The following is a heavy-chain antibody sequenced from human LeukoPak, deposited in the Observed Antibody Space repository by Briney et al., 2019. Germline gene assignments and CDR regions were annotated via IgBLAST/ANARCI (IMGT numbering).Heavy chain of an antibody. Sequence: LETLSLTCTVSGDSISTYYWNWIRQPPGEGLEWIGYINYSGSTNYNPSLKSRVIMSVDTSKNQFSLQLSSLTAADTAVYYCARGPYSYGSGIRLDVWGTGTTVTVSS. D-gene: IGHD3-10*01. CDR1: GDSISTYY. J-gene: IGHJ6*04. CDR3: ARGPYSYGSGIRLDV. V-gene: IGHV4-59*01. CDR2: INYSGST.